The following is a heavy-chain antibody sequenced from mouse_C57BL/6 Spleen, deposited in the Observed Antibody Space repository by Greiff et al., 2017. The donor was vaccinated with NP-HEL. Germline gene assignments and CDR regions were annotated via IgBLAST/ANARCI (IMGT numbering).Heavy chain of an antibody. CDR1: GYTFTSYW. CDR3: ARSDEMDY. Sequence: VQLQQPGAELVMPGASVKLSCKASGYTFTSYWMHWVKQRPGQGLEWIGEIDPSDSYTNYNQKFKGKSTLTVDKSSSTAYMQLSSLTSEDSAVYYCARSDEMDYWGQGTPVTVSS. CDR2: IDPSDSYT. J-gene: IGHJ4*01. V-gene: IGHV1-69*01.